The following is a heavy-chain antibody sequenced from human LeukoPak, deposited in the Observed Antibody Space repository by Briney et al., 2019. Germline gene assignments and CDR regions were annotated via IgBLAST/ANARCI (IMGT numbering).Heavy chain of an antibody. Sequence: PSETLSLTCAVYGGSFSGYYWSWIRQPPGKGLEWIGEINHSGSTNYNPSLKSRVTISVDTSKNQFSLKLSSVTAADTAVYYCARDRSQWLVDYWGQGTLVTVSS. D-gene: IGHD6-19*01. J-gene: IGHJ4*02. CDR2: INHSGST. CDR1: GGSFSGYY. V-gene: IGHV4-34*01. CDR3: ARDRSQWLVDY.